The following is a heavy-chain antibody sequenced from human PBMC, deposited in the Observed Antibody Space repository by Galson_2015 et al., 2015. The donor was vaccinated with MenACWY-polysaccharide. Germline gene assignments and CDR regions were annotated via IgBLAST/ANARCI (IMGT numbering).Heavy chain of an antibody. CDR2: IYHDGRT. V-gene: IGHV4-4*02. J-gene: IGHJ6*02. CDR1: GGSISSSYW. CDR3: AKRPIRASGGGLDV. Sequence: ETLSLTCAVSGGSISSSYWWTWVRHPPGKGLEWIGEIYHDGRTAYIPSLKSRITVSLDKAKNQVSLRLISVTAADTAVYYCAKRPIRASGGGLDVWGQGTTVTVS. D-gene: IGHD3-10*01.